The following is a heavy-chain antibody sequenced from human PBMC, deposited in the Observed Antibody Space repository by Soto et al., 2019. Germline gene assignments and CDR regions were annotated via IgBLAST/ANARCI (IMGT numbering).Heavy chain of an antibody. V-gene: IGHV5-51*01. CDR2: IYPGDSDI. D-gene: IGHD2-15*01. CDR3: ASQLPNGGNRYCGMXV. J-gene: IGHJ6*02. Sequence: GESLKISCKGSGYSFTSYWIGWVRQMPGKGLEWMGIIYPGDSDIRYSPSFQGQVTISADKSISTAYLQWSGLKASDTAIYYCASQLPNGGNRYCGMXVWGQGTTVTVSS. CDR1: GYSFTSYW.